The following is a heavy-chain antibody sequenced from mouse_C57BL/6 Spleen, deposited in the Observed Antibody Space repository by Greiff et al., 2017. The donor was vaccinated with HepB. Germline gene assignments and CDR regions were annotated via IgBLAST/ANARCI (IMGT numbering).Heavy chain of an antibody. Sequence: VQLQQSGAELVKPGAPVKISCKASGYAFSSYWMNWVKQRPGKGLEWIGQIYPGDGDTNYKGKFKGKATLTADKSSSTAYMQLSSLTSEDCAVYFCARVTTVVAEAMDYWGQGTSVTVSS. CDR2: IYPGDGDT. J-gene: IGHJ4*01. CDR1: GYAFSSYW. V-gene: IGHV1-80*01. D-gene: IGHD1-1*01. CDR3: ARVTTVVAEAMDY.